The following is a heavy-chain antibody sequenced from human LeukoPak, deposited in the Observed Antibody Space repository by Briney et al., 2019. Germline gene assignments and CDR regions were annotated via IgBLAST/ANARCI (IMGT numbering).Heavy chain of an antibody. D-gene: IGHD2-21*01. CDR1: SYSISSDYY. CDR3: ARHSQWGLVPWTFDI. Sequence: PSETLSLTCAVSSYSISSDYYWGWIRQPPGKGLEWIGTIFHSGSTYYNPSLVSRVSMSVDTPKNQSSLKLYSVTAADTAVYSCARHSQWGLVPWTFDIWGRGTMVTVSS. V-gene: IGHV4-38-2*01. CDR2: IFHSGST. J-gene: IGHJ3*02.